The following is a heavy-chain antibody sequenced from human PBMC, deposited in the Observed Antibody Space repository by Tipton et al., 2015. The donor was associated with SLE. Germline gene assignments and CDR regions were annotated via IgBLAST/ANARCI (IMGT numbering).Heavy chain of an antibody. CDR3: AREGYCSSGSCHGVDS. V-gene: IGHV4-34*01. CDR1: DGWYDGSFSSFY. Sequence: TLSLTCAVYDGWYDGSFSSFYWSWIRQPPGKGLEWIGEIDHSGTTYYTPSLKSRVTISVDTSKNQFSLKLSSVTAADTAVYYCAREGYCSSGSCHGVDSWGQGTLVTVSS. CDR2: IDHSGTT. D-gene: IGHD2-15*01. J-gene: IGHJ4*02.